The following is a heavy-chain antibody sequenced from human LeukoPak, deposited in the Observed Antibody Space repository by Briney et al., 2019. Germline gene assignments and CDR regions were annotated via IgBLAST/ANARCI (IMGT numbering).Heavy chain of an antibody. J-gene: IGHJ4*02. CDR1: GFTFSSYG. Sequence: GRSLGLSCAASGFTFSSYGMHWVRQAPGKGLEWVAVISYDGSNKYYADSVKGRFTISRDNSKNTLYLQMNSLRAEDTAVYYCAKGLVTFDYWGQGTLVTVSS. CDR3: AKGLVTFDY. CDR2: ISYDGSNK. V-gene: IGHV3-30*18. D-gene: IGHD2-21*02.